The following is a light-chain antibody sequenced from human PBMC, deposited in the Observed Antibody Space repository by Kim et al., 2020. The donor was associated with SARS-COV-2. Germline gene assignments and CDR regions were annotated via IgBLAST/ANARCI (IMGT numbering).Light chain of an antibody. CDR2: GKN. CDR1: SLRSYY. Sequence: SSELTQDPAVSVALGQTVRITCQGDSLRSYYASWYQQKPGQAPVLVIYGKNNRPSGIPDRFSGSSSGNTASLTITGAQAEDEADYYCNSRDSSGNIPNWVFGGGTQLTVL. V-gene: IGLV3-19*01. CDR3: NSRDSSGNIPNWV. J-gene: IGLJ3*02.